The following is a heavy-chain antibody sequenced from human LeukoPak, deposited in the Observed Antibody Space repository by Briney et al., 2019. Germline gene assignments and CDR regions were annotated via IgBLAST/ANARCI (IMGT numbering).Heavy chain of an antibody. CDR1: GGSFSGYY. D-gene: IGHD3-3*01. V-gene: IGHV4-34*01. CDR2: INHSGST. Sequence: SETLSLTCAVYGGSFSGYYWSWIRQPPGKGLEWIGEINHSGSTNYNPSLKSRVTISVDTSKNQFSLKLSSVTAADTAVYYCARGITIFGVVTHRSWFDPWGQGTLVTVSS. CDR3: ARGITIFGVVTHRSWFDP. J-gene: IGHJ5*02.